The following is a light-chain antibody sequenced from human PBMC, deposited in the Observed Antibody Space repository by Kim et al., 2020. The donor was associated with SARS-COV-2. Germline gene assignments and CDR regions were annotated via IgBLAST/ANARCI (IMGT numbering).Light chain of an antibody. CDR3: QVWDSSIVV. Sequence: VSPGQTASLTCSGDKLADKYVCWYQQKPGQSPVLVIYESNKRPSGIPQRFSGSNSGNTATLTISGTQAVDEADFFCQVWDSSIVVFGGGTQLTVL. CDR2: ESN. V-gene: IGLV3-1*01. CDR1: KLADKY. J-gene: IGLJ2*01.